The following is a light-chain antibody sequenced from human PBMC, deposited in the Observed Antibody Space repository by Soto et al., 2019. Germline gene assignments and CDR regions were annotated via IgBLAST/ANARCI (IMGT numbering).Light chain of an antibody. J-gene: IGKJ4*01. V-gene: IGKV3-15*01. Sequence: EIVMTQSPATLSLSPGERATLSCRASQSINNNLAWYQQKPGQAPRLFMFRASSRATGIPARFSGSGSGTEFNLTISSLQSEDFAVYYCQQYNIWPRATFGGGTTVETK. CDR3: QQYNIWPRAT. CDR1: QSINNN. CDR2: RAS.